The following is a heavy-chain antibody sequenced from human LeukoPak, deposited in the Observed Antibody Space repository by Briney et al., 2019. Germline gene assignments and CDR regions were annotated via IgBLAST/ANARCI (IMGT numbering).Heavy chain of an antibody. CDR3: AKDFLRITRVRGVTRTSGFDI. J-gene: IGHJ3*02. Sequence: PGGSLRLSCAASGFTFSSYGMHWVRQAPGKGLEWVAFISYDGSNKYYAYSVKAPFTISRANANTTLYLQMNSLRAEDTAVYYCAKDFLRITRVRGVTRTSGFDIWGQGTMVTVSS. D-gene: IGHD3-10*01. CDR2: ISYDGSNK. CDR1: GFTFSSYG. V-gene: IGHV3-30*18.